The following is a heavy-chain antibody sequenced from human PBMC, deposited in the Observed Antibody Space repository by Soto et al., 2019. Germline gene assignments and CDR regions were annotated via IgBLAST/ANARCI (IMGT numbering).Heavy chain of an antibody. J-gene: IGHJ3*02. D-gene: IGHD6-19*01. V-gene: IGHV1-2*04. Sequence: ASVKVSCKASGYTFTGYYMHWVRQAPGQGLEWMGWINPNSGGTNYAQKFQGWVTMTRDTSISTAYMELSRLRSDDTAVYYCAISSWYVTNPGIAVAHDAFDIWGQGTIVTVSS. CDR1: GYTFTGYY. CDR3: AISSWYVTNPGIAVAHDAFDI. CDR2: INPNSGGT.